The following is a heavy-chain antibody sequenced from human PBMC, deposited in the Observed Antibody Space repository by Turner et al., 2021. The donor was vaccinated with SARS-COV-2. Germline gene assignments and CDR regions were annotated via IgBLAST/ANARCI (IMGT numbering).Heavy chain of an antibody. CDR2: ISYDGINR. D-gene: IGHD1-26*01. J-gene: IGHJ3*02. Sequence: QLQLVESGGHVVQPVRSLKLSCATSVFTYSTYGMHWVRQARSKGLEWVAVISYDGINRYYADNVKGRFTISRDKSKNTLYLQMNSLGAEDTSVYYCVKTSSGGYFDAFDIWGQGTMVTVSS. V-gene: IGHV3-30*18. CDR1: VFTYSTYG. CDR3: VKTSSGGYFDAFDI.